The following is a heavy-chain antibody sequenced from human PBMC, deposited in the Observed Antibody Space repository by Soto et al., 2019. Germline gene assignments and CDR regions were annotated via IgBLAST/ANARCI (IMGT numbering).Heavy chain of an antibody. CDR2: ISAYNGNT. D-gene: IGHD3-9*01. CDR1: GYTFTSYG. J-gene: IGHJ1*01. CDR3: ASSPQEGNFYDILTGYYKGEEYFQH. V-gene: IGHV1-18*01. Sequence: GASVKVSCKASGYTFTSYGISWVRQAPGQGLEWMGWISAYNGNTNYAQKLQGRVTMTTDTSTSTAYMELRSLRSDDTAVYYCASSPQEGNFYDILTGYYKGEEYFQHWGQGTLVTVSS.